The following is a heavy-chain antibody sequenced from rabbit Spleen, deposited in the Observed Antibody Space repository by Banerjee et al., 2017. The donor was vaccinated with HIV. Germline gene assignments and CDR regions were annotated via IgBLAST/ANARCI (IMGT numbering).Heavy chain of an antibody. CDR3: ARWETSVRGLNL. CDR2: ICTGSSGNS. V-gene: IGHV1S43*01. Sequence: QQQLEESGGGLVKPGGTLKLSCKASGFSLSSSYWMCWVRQAPGKGLELIAWICTGSSGNSYYASWAKGRFTITRSTSLNTVTLQLNSLTAADTATYFCARWETSVRGLNLWGPGTLVTVS. D-gene: IGHD4-1*01. CDR1: GFSLSSSYW. J-gene: IGHJ4*01.